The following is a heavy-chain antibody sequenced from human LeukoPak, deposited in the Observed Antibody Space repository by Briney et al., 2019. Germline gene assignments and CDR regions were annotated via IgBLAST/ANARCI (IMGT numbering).Heavy chain of an antibody. Sequence: GGSLRLSCAASGFTFTSYAMSSVRQAPGKGLEWVSAISGSGGSTYYADSVKGRFTISRDNSKNTLYLQINSLRAEDTAVYYCAKVGLVVVVAATLGAFDIWGQGTMVTVSS. CDR1: GFTFTSYA. D-gene: IGHD2-15*01. CDR3: AKVGLVVVVAATLGAFDI. J-gene: IGHJ3*02. CDR2: ISGSGGST. V-gene: IGHV3-23*01.